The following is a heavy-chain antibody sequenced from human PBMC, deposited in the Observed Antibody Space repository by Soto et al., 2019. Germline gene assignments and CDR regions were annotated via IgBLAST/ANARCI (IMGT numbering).Heavy chain of an antibody. V-gene: IGHV1-8*01. J-gene: IGHJ5*02. CDR3: ARGRPKANWGYKNAADP. Sequence: QVQLVQSGAEVKKPGASVKVSCKASGYTFTSYDINWVRQATGQGLEWMGWMNPNSGNTGYAQKFQGRVTMTRNTYISTAYMELSSLRSEDTAVYYCARGRPKANWGYKNAADPWGQGTLVTVSS. CDR1: GYTFTSYD. D-gene: IGHD7-27*01. CDR2: MNPNSGNT.